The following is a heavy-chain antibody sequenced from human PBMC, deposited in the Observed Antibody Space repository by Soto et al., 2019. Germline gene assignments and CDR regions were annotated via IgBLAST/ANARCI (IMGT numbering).Heavy chain of an antibody. CDR1: GGSISSGGYY. CDR3: ARATGDYEDY. D-gene: IGHD4-17*01. CDR2: IYYSGST. V-gene: IGHV4-31*03. J-gene: IGHJ4*02. Sequence: SETLSLTCTVSGGSISSGGYYWSWIRQHPGKGLEWIGYIYYSGSTYYNPSLKSRVTISVDRSKNQFSLKLSSVTAADTAVYYCARATGDYEDYWGQGTLVTVSS.